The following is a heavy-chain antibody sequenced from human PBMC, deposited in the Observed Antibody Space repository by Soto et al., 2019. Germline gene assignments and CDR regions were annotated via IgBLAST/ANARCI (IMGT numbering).Heavy chain of an antibody. V-gene: IGHV4-34*01. J-gene: IGHJ6*03. CDR3: ARGPHYDFWSGYSPASVYMDV. Sequence: SETLSLTCAVYGGSFSGYYWSWIRQPPGKGLEWIGEINHSGSTNYNPSLKSRVTISVDTSKNQFSLKLSSVTAADTAVYYCARGPHYDFWSGYSPASVYMDVWGKGTTVTVSS. CDR2: INHSGST. CDR1: GGSFSGYY. D-gene: IGHD3-3*01.